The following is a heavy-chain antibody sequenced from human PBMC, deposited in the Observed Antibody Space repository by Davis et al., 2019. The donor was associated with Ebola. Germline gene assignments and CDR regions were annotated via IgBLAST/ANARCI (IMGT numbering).Heavy chain of an antibody. J-gene: IGHJ4*02. V-gene: IGHV1-3*01. CDR2: INVGNGNT. CDR3: ARGLQLDFLVLADASPYDY. CDR1: GYIFTTYA. D-gene: IGHD2-2*03. Sequence: ASVKVSCKASGYIFTTYAMHWVRQAPGQRLEWMGWINVGNGNTKYSQKFQDRVSITRDTSANTVYMELSSLRSEDTAVYYCARGLQLDFLVLADASPYDYWGQGTLVTVSP.